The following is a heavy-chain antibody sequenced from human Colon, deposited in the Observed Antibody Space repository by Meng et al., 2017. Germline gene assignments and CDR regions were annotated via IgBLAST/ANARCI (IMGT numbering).Heavy chain of an antibody. D-gene: IGHD2/OR15-2a*01. CDR1: GASISGDNW. J-gene: IGHJ5*02. V-gene: IGHV4-4*02. Sequence: QGPLQGPGPGLVKPSGTLSLTCAVSGASISGDNWWSWVRQTPGKGLEWLGEIFHSGTSNYNPSLKSRVTISVDKSKNQFSLRLSSVTAADTAVYYCARRNSNNWFDPWGQGILVTVSS. CDR2: IFHSGTS. CDR3: ARRNSNNWFDP.